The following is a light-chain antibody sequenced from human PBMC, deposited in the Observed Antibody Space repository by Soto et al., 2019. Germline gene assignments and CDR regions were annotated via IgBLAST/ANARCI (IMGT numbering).Light chain of an antibody. CDR1: SSNIGAGYD. V-gene: IGLV1-40*01. CDR2: GNS. J-gene: IGLJ2*01. Sequence: QSVLTQPPSVSGAPGQRVTISCTRSSSNIGAGYDVHWYQQLPGTAPKLLIYGNSNRPSGVPDRFSGSKSGTSASLAITGLQAEDEADYYCQSYESSLSAVVFGGGTKRTVL. CDR3: QSYESSLSAVV.